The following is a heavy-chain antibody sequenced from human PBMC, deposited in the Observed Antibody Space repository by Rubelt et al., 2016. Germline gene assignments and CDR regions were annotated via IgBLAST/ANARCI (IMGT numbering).Heavy chain of an antibody. V-gene: IGHV1-18*01. Sequence: QVQLVQSGAEVKKPGASVKVSCKASGYTFTSYGISWVRQAPGQGLEWMGWISAYTGNTNYAQELQGRVTMTTDTSTSTAYMELRSLRSDDTAVYYCARDRTWLVPGLDAFDIWGQGTMVTVSS. CDR3: ARDRTWLVPGLDAFDI. CDR1: GYTFTSYG. J-gene: IGHJ3*02. D-gene: IGHD6-19*01. CDR2: ISAYTGNT.